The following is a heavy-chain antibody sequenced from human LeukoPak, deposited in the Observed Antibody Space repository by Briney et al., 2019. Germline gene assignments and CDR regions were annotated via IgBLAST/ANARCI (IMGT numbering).Heavy chain of an antibody. J-gene: IGHJ4*02. D-gene: IGHD3-10*01. CDR2: ISGSGGST. CDR1: GFTFSSYA. Sequence: GGSLRLSCAASGFTFSSYAMSWVRQAPGKGLEWVSAISGSGGSTYYADSVKGRFTISRDNSKNTLYLQMNSPRAEDTAVYYCAKGLDYYGSGSPQRYWGQGTLVTVSS. CDR3: AKGLDYYGSGSPQRY. V-gene: IGHV3-23*01.